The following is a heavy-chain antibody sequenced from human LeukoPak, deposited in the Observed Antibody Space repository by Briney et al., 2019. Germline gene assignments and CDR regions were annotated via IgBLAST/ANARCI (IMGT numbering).Heavy chain of an antibody. J-gene: IGHJ4*02. D-gene: IGHD4-17*01. V-gene: IGHV3-7*01. CDR1: GFTFSSYW. CDR2: IKQDGSVK. CDR3: AREYYGVDY. Sequence: PGGSLRLCCAASGFTFSSYWMSWVRQAPGKGLEWVANIKQDGSVKSYVDSVKGRFTISRDNAKNSLYLQMNSLRAEDTAVYYCAREYYGVDYWGQGTLVTVSS.